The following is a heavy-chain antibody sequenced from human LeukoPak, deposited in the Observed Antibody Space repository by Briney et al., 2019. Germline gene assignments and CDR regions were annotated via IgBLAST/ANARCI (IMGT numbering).Heavy chain of an antibody. V-gene: IGHV3-21*06. CDR2: IGPTGSDR. Sequence: GGSLRLSCTASGLTFSTSGFNWVRQAPGKGLEWVASIGPTGSDRYHADSIKGRFTISRDNANNFLYLQMNSLRAEDTAVYYCARVEDGYKAPSDHYYYMDVWGKGTTVTVSS. D-gene: IGHD5-24*01. J-gene: IGHJ6*03. CDR1: GLTFSTSG. CDR3: ARVEDGYKAPSDHYYYMDV.